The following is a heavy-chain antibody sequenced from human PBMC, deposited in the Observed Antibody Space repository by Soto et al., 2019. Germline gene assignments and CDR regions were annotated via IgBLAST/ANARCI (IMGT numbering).Heavy chain of an antibody. Sequence: SETLSLTCSVSGYLISSGYYWCWVLQTPGKGLEWLGSIDYSGKTYKNPSLKSRVSASVDLSQNQFSLNLRSVTAADTAAYFCARDLSSGYRSCYFDYSGQGTFGTLYS. V-gene: IGHV4-38-2*02. CDR2: IDYSGKT. D-gene: IGHD3-22*01. CDR1: GYLISSGYY. CDR3: ARDLSSGYRSCYFDY. J-gene: IGHJ4*03.